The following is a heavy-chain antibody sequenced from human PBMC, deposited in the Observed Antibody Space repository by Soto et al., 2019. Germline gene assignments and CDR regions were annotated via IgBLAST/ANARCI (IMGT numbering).Heavy chain of an antibody. Sequence: QVQLVESGGGVVQPGRSLRLSCAASGFTFSSYAMHWVRQAPGKGLEWVAVISYDGSNKYYADSVKGRFTISRDNSKNTLYMQLSSLRAEDTAVYYCASPRPRCDSYGMDAWGQGTTVTVSS. CDR2: ISYDGSNK. CDR1: GFTFSSYA. CDR3: ASPRPRCDSYGMDA. V-gene: IGHV3-30-3*01. D-gene: IGHD2-15*01. J-gene: IGHJ6*02.